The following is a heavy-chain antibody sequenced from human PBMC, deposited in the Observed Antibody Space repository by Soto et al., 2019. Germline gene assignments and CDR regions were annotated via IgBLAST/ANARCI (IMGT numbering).Heavy chain of an antibody. D-gene: IGHD2-8*01. CDR3: VREAGYCTNGVCSDGYFEL. V-gene: IGHV1-8*01. CDR1: GYTFTSYD. J-gene: IGHJ2*01. Sequence: QVQLVQSGAEVKKPGASVKVSCKASGYTFTSYDINWVRQATGQGLEWMGWMNPNSGNTGYAQKFQGRVTMTRNTSISTAYMELSSLRSEETAVYYCVREAGYCTNGVCSDGYFELWGRGTLVTVSS. CDR2: MNPNSGNT.